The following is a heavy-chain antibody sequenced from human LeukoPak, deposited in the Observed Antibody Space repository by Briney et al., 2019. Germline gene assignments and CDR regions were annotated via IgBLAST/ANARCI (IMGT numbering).Heavy chain of an antibody. Sequence: PSETLSLTCTVSGGSISSYYWSWIRQPPGKGLEWIGYIYHSGSTYYNPSLKSRVTISVDRSKNQFSLKLSSVTAADTAVYYCARGRNYDFWSGYSQYYYGMDVWGQGTTVTVSS. D-gene: IGHD3-3*01. J-gene: IGHJ6*02. CDR1: GGSISSYY. CDR3: ARGRNYDFWSGYSQYYYGMDV. CDR2: IYHSGST. V-gene: IGHV4-59*12.